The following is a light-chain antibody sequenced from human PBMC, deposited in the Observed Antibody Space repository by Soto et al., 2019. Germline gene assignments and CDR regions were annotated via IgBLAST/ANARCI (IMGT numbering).Light chain of an antibody. CDR1: QGISNY. Sequence: DLQMTQSPSSLSASVGDRVTITCRASQGISNYLAWYQQKPGQVPKLLIYVASTLQSGVPSRFSGSGSGTDFSLSISSLQPEDVATYYCQNYNSAPITFGQGTRLEIK. CDR2: VAS. CDR3: QNYNSAPIT. V-gene: IGKV1-27*01. J-gene: IGKJ5*01.